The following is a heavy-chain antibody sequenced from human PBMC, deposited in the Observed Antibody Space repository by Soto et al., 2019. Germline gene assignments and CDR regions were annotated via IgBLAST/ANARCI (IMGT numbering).Heavy chain of an antibody. V-gene: IGHV1-46*01. Sequence: QVQLVQSGAEVKKPGASVKVSCKASGYTFTSYYMHWVRQAPGQGLEWMGIIKPSGGSTSYAQKSQARLTMTRDTCTRTVYMELSSLRSEDTAAYYCGRETPSGSSVPHWGQGTLGTVSS. CDR1: GYTFTSYY. D-gene: IGHD1-26*01. CDR2: IKPSGGST. CDR3: GRETPSGSSVPH. J-gene: IGHJ1*01.